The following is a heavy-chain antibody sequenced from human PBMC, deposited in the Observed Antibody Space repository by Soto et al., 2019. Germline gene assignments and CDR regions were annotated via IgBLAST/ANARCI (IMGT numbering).Heavy chain of an antibody. CDR1: GCSVGTNNW. J-gene: IGHJ4*02. CDR2: IHFGGTV. CDR3: ARAFLLNSSGYYYFDY. D-gene: IGHD6-19*01. V-gene: IGHV4-4*02. Sequence: XETLSRTFAVAGCSVGTNNWWGWVRQPPGQGLEWMGEIHFGGTVNFNPTLENRLAMSMDTSKKQVSLRLRSVTAADTAVYYCARAFLLNSSGYYYFDYWGQGPLVTLSS.